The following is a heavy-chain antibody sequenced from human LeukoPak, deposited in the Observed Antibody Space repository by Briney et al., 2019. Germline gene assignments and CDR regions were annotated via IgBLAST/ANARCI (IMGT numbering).Heavy chain of an antibody. V-gene: IGHV3-21*01. J-gene: IGHJ4*02. D-gene: IGHD6-19*01. CDR3: ATSGIAVANLKYYFDY. Sequence: GGSLRLSCAASGFTFSSYSMNWVRQAPGKGLEWVSSISSSSSYIYYADSVKGRFTISRDNAKNSLYLQMNSLRAEDTAVYYCATSGIAVANLKYYFDYWGQGTLVTVSS. CDR2: ISSSSSYI. CDR1: GFTFSSYS.